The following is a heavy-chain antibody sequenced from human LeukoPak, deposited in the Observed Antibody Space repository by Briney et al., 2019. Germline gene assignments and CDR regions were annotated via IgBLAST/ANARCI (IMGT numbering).Heavy chain of an antibody. CDR2: IIPIFGTA. CDR1: GGTFSSYA. V-gene: IGHV1-69*13. CDR3: AISKGTAARPPRDYFDY. D-gene: IGHD6-6*01. J-gene: IGHJ4*02. Sequence: SVKVSCKASGGTFSSYAISWVRQAPGQGLEWMGGIIPIFGTANYAQKFQGRVTITADESTSTAYMELSSLRSEDTAVYYCAISKGTAARPPRDYFDYWGQGTLVTVSS.